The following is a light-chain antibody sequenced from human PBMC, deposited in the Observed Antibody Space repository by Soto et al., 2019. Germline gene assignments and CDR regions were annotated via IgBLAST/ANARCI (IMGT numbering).Light chain of an antibody. J-gene: IGKJ1*01. CDR2: HTS. Sequence: EIVLTQSPATLSSSPGERATLSCRASQTVNSRLAGYQHKPGQAPRLLIYHTSNRATGIPARFSGSGSGTDFTLTISSLEPEDFAVYYCQQRSDWWSFGQGTKVDIK. V-gene: IGKV3-11*01. CDR1: QTVNSR. CDR3: QQRSDWWS.